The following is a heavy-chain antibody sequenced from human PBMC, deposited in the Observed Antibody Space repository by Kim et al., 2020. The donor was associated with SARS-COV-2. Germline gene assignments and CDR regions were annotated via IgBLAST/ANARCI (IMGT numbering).Heavy chain of an antibody. Sequence: GGSLRLSCAASGFTFGDCAMHWVRQAPGKGLEWVSGISWNSGSIGYADSVKGRFTISRDNAKNSLYLQMNSLRAEDTALYYCAKVGIGGSTSLDFDYWGQGTLVTVSS. CDR1: GFTFGDCA. CDR3: AKVGIGGSTSLDFDY. D-gene: IGHD2-2*01. J-gene: IGHJ4*02. CDR2: ISWNSGSI. V-gene: IGHV3-9*01.